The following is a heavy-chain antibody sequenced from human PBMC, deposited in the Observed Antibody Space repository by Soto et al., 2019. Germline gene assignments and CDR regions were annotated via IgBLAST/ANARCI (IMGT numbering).Heavy chain of an antibody. CDR1: GGSISSYY. CDR2: IYYSGST. Sequence: SETLSLTCTASGGSISSYYWSGIRQPPGKGLEWIGHIYYSGSTNYNPSLKSRVTISVDTSKNQFSLKLSSVIAADTAVYYCATSNCSGGSCYFYFDYWGQGTLVTVS. J-gene: IGHJ4*02. D-gene: IGHD2-15*01. CDR3: ATSNCSGGSCYFYFDY. V-gene: IGHV4-59*08.